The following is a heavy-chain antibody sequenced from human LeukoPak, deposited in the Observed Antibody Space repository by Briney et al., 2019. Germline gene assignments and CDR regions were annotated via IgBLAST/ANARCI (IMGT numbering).Heavy chain of an antibody. CDR2: ISWNSGNI. CDR3: TMTPGYCSGGSCSDKGYFDL. CDR1: GFTFGDNDYG. D-gene: IGHD2-15*01. Sequence: PGGSLRLSCSASGFTFGDNDYGLHWVRQVPGKGLEWVSGISWNSGNIDYADSVKGRFAMSRDNAENSLYLQMNSLGPEDSAFYYCTMTPGYCSGGSCSDKGYFDLWGQGTLVTVSS. J-gene: IGHJ4*02. V-gene: IGHV3-9*01.